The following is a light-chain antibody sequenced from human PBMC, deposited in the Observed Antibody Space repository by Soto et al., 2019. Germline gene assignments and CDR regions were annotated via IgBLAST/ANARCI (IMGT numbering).Light chain of an antibody. CDR3: QQYNNWPRT. V-gene: IGKV3-20*01. CDR2: GAS. Sequence: EIVLTQSPGTLSSSPGERVTLSCRASQSVANSYLAWYQQIPGQTPRLLIYGASSRATGIPDRFSGSGSGTEFTLTISSLQSEDLAVYYCQQYNNWPRTFGQGTRLEIK. J-gene: IGKJ5*01. CDR1: QSVANSY.